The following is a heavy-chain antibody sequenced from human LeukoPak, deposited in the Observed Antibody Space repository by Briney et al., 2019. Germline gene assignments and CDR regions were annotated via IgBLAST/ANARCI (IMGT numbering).Heavy chain of an antibody. J-gene: IGHJ6*03. CDR1: GVSISSSNSY. CDR2: IYYSGNT. Sequence: SETLSLTCTVSGVSISSSNSYWGWIRQPPGKGLEWIGSIYYSGNTYYNASLKSQVSISIDTSKNQFSLKLSSVTAADTAVYYCARHPLYYYDSSGYYFPYYYMDVWGKGTTVTISS. V-gene: IGHV4-39*01. CDR3: ARHPLYYYDSSGYYFPYYYMDV. D-gene: IGHD3-22*01.